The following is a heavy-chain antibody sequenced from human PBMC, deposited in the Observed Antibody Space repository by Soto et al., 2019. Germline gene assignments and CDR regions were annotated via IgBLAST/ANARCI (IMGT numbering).Heavy chain of an antibody. Sequence: QVQLVQSGAEVKKPGSSVKVSCKASGGTFSSYAISWVRQAPGQGLAWMGGIIPNFVTANYAQKFKGRVTITADESTSTAYMELSSLRSEDTAVYYCATRGNDDAFDIWGQGTMVTASS. CDR1: GGTFSSYA. CDR3: ATRGNDDAFDI. J-gene: IGHJ3*02. CDR2: IIPNFVTA. D-gene: IGHD1-1*01. V-gene: IGHV1-69*01.